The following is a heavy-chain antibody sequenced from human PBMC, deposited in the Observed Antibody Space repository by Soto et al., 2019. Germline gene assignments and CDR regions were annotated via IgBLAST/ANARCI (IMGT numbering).Heavy chain of an antibody. V-gene: IGHV1-18*01. CDR1: GYTFTSYG. CDR3: ARGAVAGTLYNWFDP. D-gene: IGHD6-19*01. CDR2: ISAYNGNT. J-gene: IGHJ5*02. Sequence: ASVKVSWKASGYTFTSYGISWVRQAPGQGLEWMGWISAYNGNTNYAQKLQGRVTMTTDTSTSTAYMELRSLRSDDTAVYYCARGAVAGTLYNWFDPWGQGTLVTVSS.